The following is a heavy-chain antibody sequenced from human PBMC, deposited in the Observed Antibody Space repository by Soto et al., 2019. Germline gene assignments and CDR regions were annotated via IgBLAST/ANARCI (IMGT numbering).Heavy chain of an antibody. V-gene: IGHV3-23*01. D-gene: IGHD3-10*01. CDR1: GFTFSTYA. CDR2: VTGNGGRT. J-gene: IGHJ4*02. CDR3: AKNKDDSGVDY. Sequence: GGSLRLSCAASGFTFSTYAMTWFRQAPGKGLEWVSSVTGNGGRTYDADSVKGRFTISRDNSKNTLYLQMNSLRAEDTALYYCAKNKDDSGVDYWGQGALVTVSS.